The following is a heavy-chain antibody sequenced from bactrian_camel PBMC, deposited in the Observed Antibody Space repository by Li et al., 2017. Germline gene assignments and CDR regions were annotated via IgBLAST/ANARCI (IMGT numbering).Heavy chain of an antibody. J-gene: IGHJ4*01. CDR2: VSNGGSDA. CDR1: GYTYSSYC. D-gene: IGHD6*01. V-gene: IGHV3S6*01. Sequence: QVQLVESGGGSVQAGESLRLSCAASGYTYSSYCMGWFRQAPGKEREGVATVSNGGSDAAYADSVKGRFTISQDMSKNTLYLQMDNLKPEDAAMYYCAADVSQLAAYTVSTLKCGEKVGVQGKGTQVTVS.